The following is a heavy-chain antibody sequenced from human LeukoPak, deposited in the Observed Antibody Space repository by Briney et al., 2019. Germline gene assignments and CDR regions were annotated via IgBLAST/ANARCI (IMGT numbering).Heavy chain of an antibody. CDR3: AARGEYSGSGTR. D-gene: IGHD3-10*01. J-gene: IGHJ4*02. CDR2: INHSGST. Sequence: SETLSLTCAVYSGSFSGYYWSWIRQAPGKGLEWIGEINHSGSTNYNPSLRTRVTISVDTSKNQFSLKMTSVTVADTAIYYCAARGEYSGSGTRWGQGALVTVSS. V-gene: IGHV4-34*01. CDR1: SGSFSGYY.